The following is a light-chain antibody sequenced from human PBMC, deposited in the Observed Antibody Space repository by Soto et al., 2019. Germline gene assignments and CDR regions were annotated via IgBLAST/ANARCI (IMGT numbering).Light chain of an antibody. V-gene: IGLV2-14*01. Sequence: QSVLTQPASVSGSPGQSIAISCTGTFSDVGGYDYVSWYQQHPDKAPKLMIYEVTKRPSGVSNRFSGSTSGNTASLTISWLQPEDEADYYCSSHTSGSTRVFGSGTKLTVL. CDR2: EVT. CDR3: SSHTSGSTRV. J-gene: IGLJ1*01. CDR1: FSDVGGYDY.